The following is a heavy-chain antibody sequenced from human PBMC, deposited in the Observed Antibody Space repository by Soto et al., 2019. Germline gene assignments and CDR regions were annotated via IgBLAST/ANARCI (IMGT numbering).Heavy chain of an antibody. CDR3: ARGPSRKVRFQHPYGMDV. CDR2: IYYSGST. V-gene: IGHV4-59*12. J-gene: IGHJ6*02. D-gene: IGHD3-3*01. Sequence: SETLSLTCTVSGGSISSYYWSWIRQPPGKGLEWIGYIYYSGSTNYNPSLKSRVTISVDTSKNQFSLKLSSVTAADTAVYYCARGPSRKVRFQHPYGMDVWGQGTTVTVSS. CDR1: GGSISSYY.